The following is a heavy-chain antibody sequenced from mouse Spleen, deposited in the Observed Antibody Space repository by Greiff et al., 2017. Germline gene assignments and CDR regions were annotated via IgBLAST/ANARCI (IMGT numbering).Heavy chain of an antibody. J-gene: IGHJ2*01. CDR1: GYTFTDYY. V-gene: IGHV1-19*01. CDR3: ARKNEDSSGYGDDY. CDR2: INPYNGGT. D-gene: IGHD3-2*01. Sequence: VQLQQSGPVLVKPGASVKMSCKASGYTFTDYYMNWVKQSHGKSLEWIGVINPYNGGTSYNQKFKGKATLTVDKSSSTAYMELNSLTSEDSAVYYGARKNEDSSGYGDDYWGQGTTLTVSS.